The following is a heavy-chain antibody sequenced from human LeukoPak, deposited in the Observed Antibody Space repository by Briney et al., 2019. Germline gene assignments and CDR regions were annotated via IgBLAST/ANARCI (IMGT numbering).Heavy chain of an antibody. CDR2: IWYDGSDK. CDR1: GFTFSSHG. Sequence: PGKSLRLSCAASGFTFSSHGMHWVRQAPGKGLDWVAVIWYDGSDKYYADSVKGRFTISRDNPKNTLYLQMNSLRAEDTAVYYCARHPLGHAFDIWGQGTMVTVSS. D-gene: IGHD3-16*01. J-gene: IGHJ3*02. V-gene: IGHV3-33*01. CDR3: ARHPLGHAFDI.